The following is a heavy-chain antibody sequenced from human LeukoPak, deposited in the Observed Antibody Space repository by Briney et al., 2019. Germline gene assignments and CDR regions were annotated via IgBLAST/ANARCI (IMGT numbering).Heavy chain of an antibody. J-gene: IGHJ4*02. D-gene: IGHD4-23*01. CDR3: ARHDYGGNSPFDY. CDR2: IYYSGST. CDR1: GGSISSSSYY. Sequence: SETLSLTCTVSGGSISSSSYYWGWIRQPPGKGLEWIGYIYYSGSTNYNPSLKSRVTISVDTSKNQFSLKLSSVTAADTAVYYCARHDYGGNSPFDYWGQGTLVTVSS. V-gene: IGHV4-61*05.